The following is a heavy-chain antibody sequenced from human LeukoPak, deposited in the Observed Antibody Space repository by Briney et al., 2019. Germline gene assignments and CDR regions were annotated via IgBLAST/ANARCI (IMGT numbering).Heavy chain of an antibody. CDR2: VYYSGST. Sequence: SETLSLTCTLSGGSITSDSDYWGWIRQPPGKGLEWIGSVYYSGSTLHNPSLRSRVTLSVDTSKNQFSLRLRSVTAADTAVYYCAREDGYNMDDAFDIWGQGTMVGVSS. V-gene: IGHV4-39*01. D-gene: IGHD5-24*01. CDR3: AREDGYNMDDAFDI. J-gene: IGHJ3*02. CDR1: GGSITSDSDY.